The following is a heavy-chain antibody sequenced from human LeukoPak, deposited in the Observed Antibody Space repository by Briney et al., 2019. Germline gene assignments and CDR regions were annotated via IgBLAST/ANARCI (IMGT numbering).Heavy chain of an antibody. V-gene: IGHV3-30-3*01. CDR2: ISYDGSNK. Sequence: GRSLRLSCAASGFTFSSYAMHWVRQAPGKGLEWVAVISYDGSNKYYADSVKGRFTISRDNSKNTLYLQMNSLRAEDTAVYYCATKGDYDKDFDYWGQGTLVTVSS. D-gene: IGHD3-22*01. CDR1: GFTFSSYA. J-gene: IGHJ4*02. CDR3: ATKGDYDKDFDY.